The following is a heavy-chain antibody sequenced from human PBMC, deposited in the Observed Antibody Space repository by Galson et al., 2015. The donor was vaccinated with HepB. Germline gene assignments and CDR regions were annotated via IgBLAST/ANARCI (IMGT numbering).Heavy chain of an antibody. CDR1: GYTFTKYG. J-gene: IGHJ4*02. Sequence: SVKVSCKASGYTFTKYGISWVRQAPGQGLEWMGWINTYNGDTEYVQKLQGRVTMTTDTFTNTAYMDLTSLTSDDTAMYYCARDDRIAEGSYWGQGPLVTVSP. V-gene: IGHV1-18*04. CDR3: ARDDRIAEGSY. D-gene: IGHD2/OR15-2a*01. CDR2: INTYNGDT.